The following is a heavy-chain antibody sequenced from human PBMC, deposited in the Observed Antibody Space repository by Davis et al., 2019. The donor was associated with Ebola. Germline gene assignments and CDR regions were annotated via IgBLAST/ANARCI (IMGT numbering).Heavy chain of an antibody. CDR2: ISAYNGNT. Sequence: ASVKVSCKASGYTFTSYGISWVRQAPGQGLEWMGWISAYNGNTNYAQKLQGRVTMTTDTSTSTAYMELRSLRSDDTAVYYCARDQLVVVAARSYYYYGMDVWGQGTTVTVSS. CDR1: GYTFTSYG. V-gene: IGHV1-18*01. CDR3: ARDQLVVVAARSYYYYGMDV. D-gene: IGHD2-15*01. J-gene: IGHJ6*02.